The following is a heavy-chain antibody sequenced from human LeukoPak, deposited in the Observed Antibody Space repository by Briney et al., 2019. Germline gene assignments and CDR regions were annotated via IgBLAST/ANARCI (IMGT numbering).Heavy chain of an antibody. D-gene: IGHD3-9*01. CDR2: ISSSGSTI. Sequence: PGGSLRLSCAASGFTFSAYEMNWVRQAPGKGLEWVSYISSSGSTITYADSVKGRFTISRDNPQNTLSLQMNSLRAEDTAVYYCARDYDTDYWGRGTLVTVSS. J-gene: IGHJ4*02. V-gene: IGHV3-48*03. CDR3: ARDYDTDY. CDR1: GFTFSAYE.